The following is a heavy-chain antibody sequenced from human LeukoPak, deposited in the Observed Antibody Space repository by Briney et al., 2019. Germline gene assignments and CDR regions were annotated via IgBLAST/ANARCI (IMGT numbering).Heavy chain of an antibody. CDR3: ASLPGIRPVVSFDY. CDR2: ISSSSSTI. V-gene: IGHV3-48*02. D-gene: IGHD5/OR15-5a*01. J-gene: IGHJ4*02. Sequence: GGSLRLSCAASGFTFSSYSMNWGRQAPGKGLEWVSYISSSSSTIYYADSVKGRFTISRDNAKNSLYLQMNSLRDEDTAVYYCASLPGIRPVVSFDYWGQGTLVTVSS. CDR1: GFTFSSYS.